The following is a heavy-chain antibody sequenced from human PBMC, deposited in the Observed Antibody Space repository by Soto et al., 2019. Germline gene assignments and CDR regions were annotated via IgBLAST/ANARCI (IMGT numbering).Heavy chain of an antibody. Sequence: SETLSLTCTVSGGSISSGDYYWSWIRQPPGKGLEWIGYIYDSGSTYYNASLKSRLTISLDTSKNQFSLQLTSVSAADTAVYYCARGGNHYGMRVWGQGTPVTVSS. CDR3: ARGGNHYGMRV. J-gene: IGHJ6*02. CDR2: IYDSGST. V-gene: IGHV4-30-4*01. D-gene: IGHD3-10*01. CDR1: GGSISSGDYY.